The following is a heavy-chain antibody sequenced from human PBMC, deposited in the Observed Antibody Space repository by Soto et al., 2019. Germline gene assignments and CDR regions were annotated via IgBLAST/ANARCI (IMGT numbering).Heavy chain of an antibody. CDR2: ISAYNGNT. CDR1: GYTFTSYG. J-gene: IGHJ4*02. CDR3: ARLLGRVVVVAAPLDY. D-gene: IGHD2-15*01. V-gene: IGHV1-18*01. Sequence: QVQLVQSGAEVKKPGASVKVSCKASGYTFTSYGISWVRQAPGQGLEWMGWISAYNGNTNYAQKLQGRVTMTTDTATGTAYMELRSLRADDTAVYYCARLLGRVVVVAAPLDYWGQGTLVTVSS.